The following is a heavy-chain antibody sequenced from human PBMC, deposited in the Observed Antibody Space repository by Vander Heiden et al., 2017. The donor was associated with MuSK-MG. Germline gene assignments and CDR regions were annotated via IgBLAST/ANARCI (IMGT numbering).Heavy chain of an antibody. CDR1: GFTFSTYA. Sequence: EVQLLESGGGLVQPGGSLRLSCAASGFTFSTYAMAWVRQAPGKGLEWVSGINGGGGNTYYADSVKGRFTISRDTSRHTLHLTMNSLSAEATAVYYCAKGLLVGLYIDHWGPGTLVTVSS. J-gene: IGHJ4*02. V-gene: IGHV3-23*01. D-gene: IGHD2-21*02. CDR2: INGGGGNT. CDR3: AKGLLVGLYIDH.